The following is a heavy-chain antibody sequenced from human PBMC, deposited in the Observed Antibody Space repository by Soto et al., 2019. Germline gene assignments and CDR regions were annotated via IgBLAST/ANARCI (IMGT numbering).Heavy chain of an antibody. CDR2: IYYSGST. Sequence: SETLSLTCTVSGGSISSSSYYWGWIRQPPGKGLEWIGSIYYSGSTYYNPSLKSRVTISVDTSKNQFSLKLSSVTAADTAVYYCASIAAAGKWDYYYGMDVWVQGTTVT. V-gene: IGHV4-39*01. D-gene: IGHD6-13*01. CDR3: ASIAAAGKWDYYYGMDV. J-gene: IGHJ6*02. CDR1: GGSISSSSYY.